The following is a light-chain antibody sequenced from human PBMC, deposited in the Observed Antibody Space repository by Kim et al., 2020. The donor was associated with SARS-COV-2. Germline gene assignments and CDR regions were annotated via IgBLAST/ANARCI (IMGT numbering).Light chain of an antibody. CDR3: QQYDNLPIT. Sequence: DIQMTQSPSSLSASVGDRVTITCQASQDISNYLNWFQQKPGKAPKHLIYDASNLETGVPPRFSGNGSGTDFTLTISSQQPEDVATYYCQQYDNLPITFGGGTKVDIK. CDR2: DAS. CDR1: QDISNY. J-gene: IGKJ4*01. V-gene: IGKV1-33*01.